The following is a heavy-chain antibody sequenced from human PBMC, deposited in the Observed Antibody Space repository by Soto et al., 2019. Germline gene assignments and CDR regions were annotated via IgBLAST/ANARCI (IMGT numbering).Heavy chain of an antibody. Sequence: QVQLQESGPGLVKPSETLSLACTVSGDSVSKYYWNWIRQPAGKGLEWIGRIHSTRSPNYNPSLKSRVTMSVDTSKNQFSLKLNLTSVTAADPAVYYCARSPAYGDYANLDTWGQGTLVTVSS. V-gene: IGHV4-4*07. D-gene: IGHD4-17*01. CDR3: ARSPAYGDYANLDT. CDR1: GDSVSKYY. J-gene: IGHJ5*02. CDR2: IHSTRSP.